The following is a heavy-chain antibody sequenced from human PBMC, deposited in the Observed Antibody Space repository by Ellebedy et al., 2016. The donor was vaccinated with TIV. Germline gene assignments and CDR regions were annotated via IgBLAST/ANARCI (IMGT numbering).Heavy chain of an antibody. CDR3: ARSAKDHFYHGMDV. J-gene: IGHJ6*02. Sequence: GGSLRLSCAASGFSFSRYAMNWVRQAPGKGREWVTGIIGSGGNTKYVESVKGRLTISRDNSKNTLFLLMNSLRGEDTAVYYWARSAKDHFYHGMDVWGQGTTVTVSS. CDR1: GFSFSRYA. D-gene: IGHD2/OR15-2a*01. CDR2: IIGSGGNT. V-gene: IGHV3-23*01.